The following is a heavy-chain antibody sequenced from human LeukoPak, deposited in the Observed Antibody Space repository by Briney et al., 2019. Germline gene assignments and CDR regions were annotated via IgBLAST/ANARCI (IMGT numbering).Heavy chain of an antibody. CDR3: TSRLSSSNRWYGEYFQH. V-gene: IGHV4-39*01. CDR1: GGSISSSSYY. CDR2: IYYSGST. D-gene: IGHD6-13*01. Sequence: SETLSLTCTVSGGSISSSSYYWGWIRQPPGKGLEWIGSIYYSGSTSYNPSLKSRVTISVDTSKNQFSLKLSSVTAADTAVYYCTSRLSSSNRWYGEYFQHWGQGTPVTVSS. J-gene: IGHJ1*01.